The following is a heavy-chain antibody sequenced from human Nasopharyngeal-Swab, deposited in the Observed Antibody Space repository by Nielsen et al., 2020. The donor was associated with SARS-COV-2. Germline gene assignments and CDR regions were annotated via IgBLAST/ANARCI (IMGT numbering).Heavy chain of an antibody. Sequence: GGSLRLSCAASGFTFSSYWMSWARQAPGKGLEWVAYIKEDGSEKYFVDSVKGRFTISRDNAKNSLYLQMNSPRAEDTAVYYCARDYTRFDYWGQGTLVTVSS. V-gene: IGHV3-7*05. D-gene: IGHD3-16*01. J-gene: IGHJ4*02. CDR2: IKEDGSEK. CDR3: ARDYTRFDY. CDR1: GFTFSSYW.